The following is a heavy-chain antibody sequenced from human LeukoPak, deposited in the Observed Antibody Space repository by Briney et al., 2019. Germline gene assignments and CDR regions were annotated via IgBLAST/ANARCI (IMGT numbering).Heavy chain of an antibody. CDR2: IIPIFGTA. D-gene: IGHD3-16*01. J-gene: IGHJ4*02. CDR3: ARDAFNLGGY. V-gene: IGHV1-69*13. CDR1: GGTXSSYA. Sequence: SVKVSCKASGGTXSSYAISGVRQAPGQGLEWMGGIIPIFGTANYAQKFQGRVTITADESTSTAYMELSSLRSEDTAVYYCARDAFNLGGYWGQGTLVTVSS.